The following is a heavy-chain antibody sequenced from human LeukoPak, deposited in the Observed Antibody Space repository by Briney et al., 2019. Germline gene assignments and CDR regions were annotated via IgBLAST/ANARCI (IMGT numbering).Heavy chain of an antibody. Sequence: ASVKVSCKASGYTFTSYGISWVRQAPGQGLEWMGWISAYNGNTNYAQKLQGRVTMTTDTSTSTAYMELRSLRSDDTAVYYCARRYCSSTSCYALGYYYYGMDVWGQGTTVTVSS. D-gene: IGHD2-2*01. J-gene: IGHJ6*02. CDR1: GYTFTSYG. CDR3: ARRYCSSTSCYALGYYYYGMDV. V-gene: IGHV1-18*01. CDR2: ISAYNGNT.